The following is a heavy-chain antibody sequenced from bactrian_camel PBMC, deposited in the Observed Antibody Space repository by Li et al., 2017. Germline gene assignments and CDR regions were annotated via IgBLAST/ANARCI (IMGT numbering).Heavy chain of an antibody. V-gene: IGHV3-2*01. CDR1: GFTFSSYY. CDR3: AAGRRASRGLCASGWGTY. Sequence: VQLVESGGGLVQAGGSLNLSCATSGFTFSSYYMSWVRQAPGKGLEWESSIYSEDSNTYYVDSVKGRFTISQDTTKDTLYLQMNSLKIDDTALYFCAAGRRASRGLCASGWGTYRGQGTQVTVS. J-gene: IGHJ4*01. D-gene: IGHD5*01. CDR2: IYSEDSNT.